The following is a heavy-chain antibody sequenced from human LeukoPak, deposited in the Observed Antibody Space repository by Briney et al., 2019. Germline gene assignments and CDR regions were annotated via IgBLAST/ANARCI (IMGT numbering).Heavy chain of an antibody. Sequence: PSETLSLTCTVSGGSISSYYWSWIRQPPGKGLEWIGYIYYSGSTNYNPSLKSRVTISVDTSKNQFSLKLSSVTAADTAVYYCARGTTVTTSFDPWGQGTLVTVSS. J-gene: IGHJ5*02. D-gene: IGHD4-17*01. CDR2: IYYSGST. V-gene: IGHV4-59*08. CDR3: ARGTTVTTSFDP. CDR1: GGSISSYY.